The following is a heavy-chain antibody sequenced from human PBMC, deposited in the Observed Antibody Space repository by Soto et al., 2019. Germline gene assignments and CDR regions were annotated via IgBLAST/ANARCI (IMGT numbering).Heavy chain of an antibody. CDR3: ARSWGGSYIDAFDI. D-gene: IGHD1-26*01. J-gene: IGHJ3*02. Sequence: QLQLQESGPGLVKPSETLSLICTVSGVSISTTSYYWGWFRQPPGKGRKWIGSIYYIGSTYYNPSLKSRVTISVDTSKNQFSLMLNSVTAADTAVFYCARSWGGSYIDAFDIWGQGTLVTVSS. CDR2: IYYIGST. V-gene: IGHV4-39*01. CDR1: GVSISTTSYY.